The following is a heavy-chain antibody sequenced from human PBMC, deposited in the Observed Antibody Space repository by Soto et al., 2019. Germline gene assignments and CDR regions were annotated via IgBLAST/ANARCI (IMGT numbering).Heavy chain of an antibody. V-gene: IGHV1-69*02. CDR1: GGTFSSYT. Sequence: QVQLVQSGAEVKKPGSSVKVSCKASGGTFSSYTISWVRQAPGQGLEWMGRIIPILGIANYAQKFQGRVTITADKXTXXAYLELSSLRSEDTAVYCCASPTTVTTAYYYGMDVWGQGTTVTVSS. CDR2: IIPILGIA. CDR3: ASPTTVTTAYYYGMDV. D-gene: IGHD4-17*01. J-gene: IGHJ6*02.